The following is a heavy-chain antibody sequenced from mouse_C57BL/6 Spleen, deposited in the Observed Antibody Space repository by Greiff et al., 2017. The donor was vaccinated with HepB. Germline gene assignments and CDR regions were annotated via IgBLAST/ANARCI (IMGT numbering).Heavy chain of an antibody. CDR2: IDPNSGGT. D-gene: IGHD1-1*01. J-gene: IGHJ4*01. CDR1: GYTFPSYW. V-gene: IGHV1-72*01. CDR3: AVYYGSSLSYAMDY. Sequence: QVQLQQPGAELVKPGASVKLSCKASGYTFPSYWMHWVKQRPGRGLEWIGRIDPNSGGTKYNEKFKSKATLTVDKPSSTAYMQLSSLTSEDSAVYYCAVYYGSSLSYAMDYWGQGTSVTVSS.